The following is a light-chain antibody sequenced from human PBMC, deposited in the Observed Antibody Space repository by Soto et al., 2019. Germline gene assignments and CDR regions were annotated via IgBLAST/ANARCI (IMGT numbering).Light chain of an antibody. CDR2: DAS. J-gene: IGKJ4*01. V-gene: IGKV3-11*01. CDR3: QQRSNWPLT. Sequence: EIVLTQSPATLSLSPGERATLSCRASQSVGNYLVWYQQKPGQAPRLLIYDASNRATGIPGRFSGRGSGTDFTLTISSLEPEDFAVYYCQQRSNWPLTFGGGTKVEIK. CDR1: QSVGNY.